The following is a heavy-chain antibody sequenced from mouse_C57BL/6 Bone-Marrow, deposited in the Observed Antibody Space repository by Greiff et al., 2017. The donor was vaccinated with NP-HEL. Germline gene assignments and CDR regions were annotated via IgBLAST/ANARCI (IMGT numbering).Heavy chain of an antibody. D-gene: IGHD1-1*01. CDR3: ASLYYYGSSPPFAY. CDR2: ISSGSSTI. Sequence: EVQLVESGGGLVKPGGSLKLSCAASGFTFSDYGMHWVRQAPEKGLEWVAYISSGSSTIYYADTVKGRFTISRDNAKNTLFLQMTSLRSEDTAMYYCASLYYYGSSPPFAYWGQGTLVTFSA. CDR1: GFTFSDYG. V-gene: IGHV5-17*01. J-gene: IGHJ3*01.